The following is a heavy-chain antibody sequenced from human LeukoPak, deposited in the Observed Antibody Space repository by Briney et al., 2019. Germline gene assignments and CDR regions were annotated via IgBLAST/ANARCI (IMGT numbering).Heavy chain of an antibody. D-gene: IGHD1-26*01. V-gene: IGHV3-23*01. CDR1: GFTFSIYA. Sequence: PGGSLRLSCAASGFTFSIYAMSWVRQAPGKGLEGVSAISNSGATTYYADSVKGRFTISRDNSKNTLYLQINSLRAEDTAVYYCAKLGHVGAPQGFDIWGQGTMVTVSS. CDR2: ISNSGATT. J-gene: IGHJ3*02. CDR3: AKLGHVGAPQGFDI.